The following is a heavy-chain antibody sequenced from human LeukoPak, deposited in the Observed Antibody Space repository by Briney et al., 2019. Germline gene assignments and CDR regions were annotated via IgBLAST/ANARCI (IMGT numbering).Heavy chain of an antibody. V-gene: IGHV3-21*01. J-gene: IGHJ4*02. D-gene: IGHD6-19*01. Sequence: GGSLRLSCAASGFTFSSYSMNWVRQAPGKGLEWVSSISSSSSYIYYADSVKGRFTISRDNAKNSLYLQMNSLRADDTAVYYCARVQWLATGYYFDYWGQGTLVTVSS. CDR1: GFTFSSYS. CDR2: ISSSSSYI. CDR3: ARVQWLATGYYFDY.